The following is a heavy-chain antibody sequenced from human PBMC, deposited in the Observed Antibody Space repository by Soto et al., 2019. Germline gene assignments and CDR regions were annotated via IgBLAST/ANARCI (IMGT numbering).Heavy chain of an antibody. Sequence: EVQLVETGGGLIQPGGSLRLSCAASGFTVSSNYMSWVRQAPGKGLEWVSVIYSGGSTYYADSVKGRFTISRDNSKNTLYLQMNSLRAEDTAMYYCARGSNYYDSSGYWNWGQGTLVTVSS. D-gene: IGHD3-22*01. CDR2: IYSGGST. J-gene: IGHJ4*02. CDR1: GFTVSSNY. CDR3: ARGSNYYDSSGYWN. V-gene: IGHV3-53*02.